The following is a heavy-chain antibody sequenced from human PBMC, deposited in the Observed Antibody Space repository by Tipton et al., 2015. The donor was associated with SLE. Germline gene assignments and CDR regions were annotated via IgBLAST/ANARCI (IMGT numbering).Heavy chain of an antibody. V-gene: IGHV4-59*12. CDR1: GGSISTYY. J-gene: IGHJ5*02. D-gene: IGHD3-10*01. Sequence: TLSLTCTVSGGSISTYYWSWIRQHPGKGLEWIGYIYYSGSTFYNPSLKSRATISMDTSKNQFSLKLTSVTAADTAIYYCAREEGGSGSYVNWFDPWGQGTLVTVSS. CDR3: AREEGGSGSYVNWFDP. CDR2: IYYSGST.